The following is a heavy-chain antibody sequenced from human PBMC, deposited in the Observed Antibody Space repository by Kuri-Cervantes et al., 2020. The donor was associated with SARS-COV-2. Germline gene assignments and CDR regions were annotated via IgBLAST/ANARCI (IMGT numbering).Heavy chain of an antibody. D-gene: IGHD2-21*01. CDR3: ASISLGVRGGAY. CDR1: GGSISSYY. V-gene: IGHV4-59*08. Sequence: GSLRLSCTVSGGSISSYYWSWIRQPPGKGLEWIGYIYYSGSTNYNPSLKSRVTISVDTSKNQFSLKLSSVTAADTAVYYCASISLGVRGGAYWGQGTLVTVSS. J-gene: IGHJ4*02. CDR2: IYYSGST.